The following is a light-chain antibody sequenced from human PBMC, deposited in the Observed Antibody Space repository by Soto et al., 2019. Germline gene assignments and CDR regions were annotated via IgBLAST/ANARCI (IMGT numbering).Light chain of an antibody. CDR1: QNISSY. CDR3: QQRSNWHTIT. V-gene: IGKV3-11*01. Sequence: EVVLTHSPCTLSLSPGLRSTLSCRASQNISSYLAWYQQKPGQAPRLLIYDASNRATGIPARFSGSGSGTDFTLTISSLETEDFAIYHCQQRSNWHTITFGQGTRLEI. CDR2: DAS. J-gene: IGKJ5*01.